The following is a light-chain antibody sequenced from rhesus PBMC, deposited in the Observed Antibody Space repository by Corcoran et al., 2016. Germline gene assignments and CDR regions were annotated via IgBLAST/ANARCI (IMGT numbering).Light chain of an antibody. CDR1: QGISSY. V-gene: IGKV1-25*01. CDR2: KAS. Sequence: DIQMTQSPSSLSASVGDTVTITCRASQGISSYLAWYPQKPGKAPKLLIYKASTLKSGVPSRFSGSGSGTDFTLTISSLQPEDCATDYCQQHNSYPPTFGQGTKVEIK. J-gene: IGKJ1*01. CDR3: QQHNSYPPT.